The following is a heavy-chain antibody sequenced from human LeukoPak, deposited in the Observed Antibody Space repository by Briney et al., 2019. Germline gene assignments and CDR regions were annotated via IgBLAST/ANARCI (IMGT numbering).Heavy chain of an antibody. V-gene: IGHV3-30*04. CDR1: GFTFSSYA. D-gene: IGHD6-13*01. CDR2: ISYDGSNK. J-gene: IGHJ4*02. CDR3: ARVSYSSSWYPLYYFDY. Sequence: GGSLRLSCAASGFTFSSYAMSWVRQAPGKGLEWVAVISYDGSNKYYADSVKGRFTISRDNSKNTLYLQMNSLRAEDTAVYYCARVSYSSSWYPLYYFDYWGQGTLVTVSS.